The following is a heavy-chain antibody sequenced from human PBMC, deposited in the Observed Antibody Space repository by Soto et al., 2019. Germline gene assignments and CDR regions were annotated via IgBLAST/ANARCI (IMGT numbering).Heavy chain of an antibody. Sequence: EVQLLESGGGLVQPGGSLRLSCAASGFTLGTYVMTWVRQAPGKGLEWGSAISGSGGSTNYADPVKGRFTISRDNTKNTLYLQMNILRVADTAVYYCAKDPKGSYCSGCTCYSFDYWGQGTLVTVPS. CDR2: ISGSGGST. CDR3: AKDPKGSYCSGCTCYSFDY. V-gene: IGHV3-23*01. J-gene: IGHJ4*02. D-gene: IGHD2-15*01. CDR1: GFTLGTYV.